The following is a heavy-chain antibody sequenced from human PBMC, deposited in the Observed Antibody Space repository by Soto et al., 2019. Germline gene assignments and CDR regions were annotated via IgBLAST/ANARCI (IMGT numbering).Heavy chain of an antibody. J-gene: IGHJ4*02. CDR3: AHRPGFSMSFDY. D-gene: IGHD3-22*01. V-gene: IGHV3-30*03. CDR2: ISYDGSHK. Sequence: GGSLRLSCAASGFIFNSYAMHWVRQAPGKGLEWVAVISYDGSHKYYADSVKGRFSISRDTSKNHVVLTMTNMDPVDTGTYYCAHRPGFSMSFDYWGQGALVTVSS. CDR1: GFIFNSYA.